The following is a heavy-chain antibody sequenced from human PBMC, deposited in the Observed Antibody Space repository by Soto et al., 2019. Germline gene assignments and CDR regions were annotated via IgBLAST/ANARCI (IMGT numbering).Heavy chain of an antibody. CDR3: ARVAPCGSELFDLFAI. V-gene: IGHV1-18*01. J-gene: IGHJ3*02. D-gene: IGHD3-10*01. CDR2: ISAYNGNT. Sequence: ASVRVSCKASGYTFTTYGISWVRQAPGQGLEWMGWISAYNGNTNYAQKLQGRVTMTTDTSTSTAYMELRSLRSDDTAVYYCARVAPCGSELFDLFAIWGQGTMVTGSS. CDR1: GYTFTTYG.